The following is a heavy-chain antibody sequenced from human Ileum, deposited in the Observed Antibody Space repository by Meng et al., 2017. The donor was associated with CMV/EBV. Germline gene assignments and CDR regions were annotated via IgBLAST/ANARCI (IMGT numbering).Heavy chain of an antibody. J-gene: IGHJ4*02. D-gene: IGHD7-27*01. Sequence: SETLSLTCTVSGVSISNYYWGWIRQPPKKGLEWIGYIHYTGTTNYNPSLRSRVTISVDTSKNQFSLRLTSVTTADTAVYFCVRGPPANLGSPFDHWGQGTLVTVSS. CDR2: IHYTGTT. CDR3: VRGPPANLGSPFDH. V-gene: IGHV4-59*01. CDR1: GVSISNYY.